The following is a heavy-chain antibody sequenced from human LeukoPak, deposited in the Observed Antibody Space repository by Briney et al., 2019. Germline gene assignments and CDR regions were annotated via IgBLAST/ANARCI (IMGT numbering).Heavy chain of an antibody. Sequence: GGSLRLSCEASGVTFSSYDMNWVRQAPGKGLQWISHITQGGSTNYYADSVKGRFTIFRDNAKSSLYLQMDSLRVEDTAIYYCARSRGKYFQRWGQGTLVTVSS. CDR3: ARSRGKYFQR. J-gene: IGHJ1*01. CDR1: GVTFSSYD. V-gene: IGHV3-48*03. D-gene: IGHD3-16*01. CDR2: ITQGGSTN.